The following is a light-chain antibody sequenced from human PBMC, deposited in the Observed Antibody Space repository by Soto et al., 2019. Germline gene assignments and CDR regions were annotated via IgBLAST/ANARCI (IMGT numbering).Light chain of an antibody. J-gene: IGKJ2*03. CDR2: WST. V-gene: IGKV4-1*01. CDR3: HQYYSTPYS. CDR1: KSLFFRSKNKDY. Sequence: DSVMTPSPDSLAVSLGERATINCKSSKSLFFRSKNKDYLAWYQHQPGQHPKLLFYWSTTRESGVPDRCSGSGSGTYITLTISSLQAEDVAFYYCHQYYSTPYSFGQGTKLEIK.